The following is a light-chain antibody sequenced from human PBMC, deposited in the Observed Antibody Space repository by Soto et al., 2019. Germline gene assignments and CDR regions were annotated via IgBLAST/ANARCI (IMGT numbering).Light chain of an antibody. Sequence: IQMTQSPSTLAASVGDRVTITCRASQSISSWLAWYQQKPGKAPKLLIYKASSLQSGVPSRFSGSGSGTEFTLTISSLQPDDFAAYYCQQCSSYPWTFGQGTKVEIK. V-gene: IGKV1-5*03. CDR2: KAS. CDR3: QQCSSYPWT. CDR1: QSISSW. J-gene: IGKJ1*01.